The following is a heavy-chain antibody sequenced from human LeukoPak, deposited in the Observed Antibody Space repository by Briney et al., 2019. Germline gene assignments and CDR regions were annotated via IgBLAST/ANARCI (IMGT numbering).Heavy chain of an antibody. V-gene: IGHV3-30-3*01. CDR3: ASLLSDFDY. CDR2: ISYDGSNK. CDR1: GFTFSSYA. J-gene: IGHJ4*02. Sequence: GGSLRLSCAGSGFTFSSYAMHWVRQAPGKGLEWVAVISYDGSNKYYADSVEGRFTISRDNSKNTLYLQMNSLRAEDTAVYYCASLLSDFDYWGQGTLVTVSS. D-gene: IGHD2/OR15-2a*01.